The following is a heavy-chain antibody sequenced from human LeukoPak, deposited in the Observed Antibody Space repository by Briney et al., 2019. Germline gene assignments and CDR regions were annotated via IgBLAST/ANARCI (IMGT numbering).Heavy chain of an antibody. J-gene: IGHJ5*02. D-gene: IGHD3-22*01. Sequence: ASVKVSCKASGYTFTSYGISWVRQAPGQGLEWMGWISAYSGGTNYAQKFQGRVTMTRDTSISTAYMELSRLRSDDTAVYHCAREFYDSSGLYNWFDPWGQGTLVTVSS. CDR3: AREFYDSSGLYNWFDP. CDR2: ISAYSGGT. CDR1: GYTFTSYG. V-gene: IGHV1-2*02.